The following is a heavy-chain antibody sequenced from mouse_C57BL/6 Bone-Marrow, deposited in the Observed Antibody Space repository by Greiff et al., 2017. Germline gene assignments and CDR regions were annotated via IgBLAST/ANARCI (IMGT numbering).Heavy chain of an antibody. CDR2: IDPANGNT. CDR3: ARTLLRYPDYFDY. CDR1: GFNIKNTY. Sequence: EVKLVESVAELVRPGASVKLSCTASGFNIKNTYMHWVKQRPEQGLEWIGRIDPANGNTKYAPKFQGKATITADTSSNTAYLQLSSLTSEDTAIYYCARTLLRYPDYFDYWGQGTTLTVSS. D-gene: IGHD1-1*01. V-gene: IGHV14-3*01. J-gene: IGHJ2*01.